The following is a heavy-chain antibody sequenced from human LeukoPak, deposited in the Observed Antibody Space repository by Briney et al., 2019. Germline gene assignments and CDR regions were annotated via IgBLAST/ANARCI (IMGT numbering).Heavy chain of an antibody. CDR3: ARVEDDYGDHYYGMDV. CDR1: GFTFSSYE. Sequence: GGSLRLSCAASGFTFSSYEMNWVRQAPGKGPEWVSYISNSDSTIHYADSVKGRFTISRDNAQNSLYLQMSSLRAEDTAVYYCARVEDDYGDHYYGMDVWGQGTTVTVSS. J-gene: IGHJ6*02. CDR2: ISNSDSTI. D-gene: IGHD4-17*01. V-gene: IGHV3-48*03.